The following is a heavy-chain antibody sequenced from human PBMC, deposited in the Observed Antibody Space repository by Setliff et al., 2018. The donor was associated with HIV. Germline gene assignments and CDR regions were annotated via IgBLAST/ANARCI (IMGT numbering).Heavy chain of an antibody. D-gene: IGHD3-10*01. J-gene: IGHJ4*02. V-gene: IGHV3-15*07. CDR1: GFTFSNAW. CDR2: IKSKTDGGTT. Sequence: GGSLRLSCAASGFTFSNAWMNWVRQAPGKGLEWVGRIKSKTDGGTTDYAAPVKGRFTISRDDSKNTLYLQMNSLKTEDTAVYYCTTDPITMVRGVMSYWGQGTLVTVSS. CDR3: TTDPITMVRGVMSY.